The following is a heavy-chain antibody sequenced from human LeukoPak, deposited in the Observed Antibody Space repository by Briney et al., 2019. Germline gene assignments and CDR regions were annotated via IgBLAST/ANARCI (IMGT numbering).Heavy chain of an antibody. J-gene: IGHJ4*02. V-gene: IGHV3-53*01. D-gene: IGHD5-24*01. CDR2: IFSNGDT. Sequence: GGSLRLSCTASEFTVSRNYMLGVRQAPGKGLEWVSLIFSNGDTHYADSVKGRFTISRDTSKNTVSLQMNSLRVEDTAMYYCTRDQMNYWGQGTLVTVSS. CDR1: EFTVSRNY. CDR3: TRDQMNY.